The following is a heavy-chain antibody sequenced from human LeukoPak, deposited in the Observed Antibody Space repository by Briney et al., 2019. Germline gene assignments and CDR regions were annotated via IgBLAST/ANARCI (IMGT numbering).Heavy chain of an antibody. Sequence: GGSLRLSCAASGFTFSNYAMHWVRQAPGKGLEYVSAISSNGGSTYYADSVKGKFTISRDNSKNTLYLQMGSLRAEDMAVYYCARGTQMTTIDSEYYYGMDVWGQGTTVIVSS. CDR1: GFTFSNYA. J-gene: IGHJ6*02. V-gene: IGHV3-64*02. D-gene: IGHD5-24*01. CDR3: ARGTQMTTIDSEYYYGMDV. CDR2: ISSNGGST.